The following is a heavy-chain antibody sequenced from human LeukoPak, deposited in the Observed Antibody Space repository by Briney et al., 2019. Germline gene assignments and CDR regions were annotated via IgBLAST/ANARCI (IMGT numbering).Heavy chain of an antibody. CDR2: INHSGST. D-gene: IGHD6-13*01. Sequence: ETLSLTCAVYGGSFSGYYWSWIRQPPGKGLEWIGEINHSGSTNYNPSLKSRVTISVDTSKNQFSLKLSSVTAADTAVYYCAGHVSAAAGGRWGQGTLVTVSS. J-gene: IGHJ4*02. CDR1: GGSFSGYY. CDR3: AGHVSAAAGGR. V-gene: IGHV4-34*01.